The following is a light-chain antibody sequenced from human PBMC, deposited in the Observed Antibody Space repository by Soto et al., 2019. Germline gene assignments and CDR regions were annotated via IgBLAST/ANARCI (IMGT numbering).Light chain of an antibody. V-gene: IGLV2-14*03. J-gene: IGLJ1*01. CDR3: GVFTGTPYV. CDR2: DVS. Sequence: QSALTQPASMSGSPGQSITISCTGTGSDVRGNKYVSWYQHYPGKAPKLMISDVSNRPSGVSDPFSGSKSGDTASLTISGLQSEYDAAYSSGVFTGTPYVFVTGTMV. CDR1: GSDVRGNKY.